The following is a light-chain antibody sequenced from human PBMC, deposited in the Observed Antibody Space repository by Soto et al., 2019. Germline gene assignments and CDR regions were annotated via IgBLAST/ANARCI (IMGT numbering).Light chain of an antibody. V-gene: IGLV2-18*02. CDR3: SSFTSTSTYV. Sequence: QSALTQPPSVSGSPGQSVAISCSGTSSDVGAYNRVSWYQQPPGTAPKLMIYDVINRPSGVPDRFSGSKSGNTASLTISGLQAEDEADYSCSSFTSTSTYVFGTGTQLTVL. CDR2: DVI. CDR1: SSDVGAYNR. J-gene: IGLJ1*01.